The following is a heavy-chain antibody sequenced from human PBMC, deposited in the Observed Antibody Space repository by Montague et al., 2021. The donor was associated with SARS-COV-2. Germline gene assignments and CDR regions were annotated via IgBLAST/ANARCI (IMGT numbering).Heavy chain of an antibody. D-gene: IGHD4-17*01. J-gene: IGHJ6*02. CDR2: IYSSGST. CDR3: ARDYGDYSYYYGLDA. V-gene: IGHV4-61*02. Sequence: TLSLTCTVSGGSIRSGSYYWSWIRQPAGKGLEWIGRIYSSGSTYYNPSLKSRVTMSVDTSKNQFSLKVSSVTAADTAVYYCARDYGDYSYYYGLDAWGQGTTVTVSS. CDR1: GGSIRSGSYY.